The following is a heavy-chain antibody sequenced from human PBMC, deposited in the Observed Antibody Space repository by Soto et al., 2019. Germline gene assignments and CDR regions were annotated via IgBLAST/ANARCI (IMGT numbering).Heavy chain of an antibody. CDR3: AKDSD. CDR1: GFTFSSYG. J-gene: IGHJ4*02. CDR2: ISYDGSNK. V-gene: IGHV3-30*18. Sequence: QVQLVESGGGVVQPGRSLRLSCAASGFTFSSYGMHWVRQAPGKGLEWVALISYDGSNKYYADSVKGRFTISRDNSKNTLDLQMNSLSAEDTAVYYCAKDSDGGQGTLVTVSS.